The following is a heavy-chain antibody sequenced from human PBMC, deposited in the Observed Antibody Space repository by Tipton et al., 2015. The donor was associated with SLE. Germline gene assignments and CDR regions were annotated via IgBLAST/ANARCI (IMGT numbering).Heavy chain of an antibody. J-gene: IGHJ4*02. V-gene: IGHV3-30*04. CDR2: ISYDGSNK. CDR1: GFTFSSYA. D-gene: IGHD6-13*01. CDR3: ARILAAAGTGGY. Sequence: SLRLSCAASGFTFSSYAMHWVRQAPGKGLEWVAVISYDGSNKYYADSVKGRFTISRDNSKNTLYLQMNSLRAEDTAVYYCARILAAAGTGGYWGQGTLVTVSS.